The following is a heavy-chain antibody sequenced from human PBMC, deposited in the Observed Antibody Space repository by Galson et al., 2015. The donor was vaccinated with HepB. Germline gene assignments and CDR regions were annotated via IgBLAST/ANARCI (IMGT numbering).Heavy chain of an antibody. CDR2: ISAYNGNT. CDR1: GYTFTSYG. CDR3: ARSRRGYSYGNDAFDI. Sequence: SVKVSCKASGYTFTSYGISWVRQAPGQGLEWMGWISAYNGNTNYAQKLQGRVTMTTDTSTSTAYMELRSLRSDDTAVYYCARSRRGYSYGNDAFDIWGQGTMVTVSS. V-gene: IGHV1-18*04. D-gene: IGHD5-18*01. J-gene: IGHJ3*02.